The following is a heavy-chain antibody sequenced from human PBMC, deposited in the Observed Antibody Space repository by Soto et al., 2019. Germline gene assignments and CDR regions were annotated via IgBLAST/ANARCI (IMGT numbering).Heavy chain of an antibody. D-gene: IGHD1-26*01. Sequence: QMQLVQSGPEVKKPGTSVKVSCKASGFTFTSSAVQWVRQARGQRLEWIGWIVVGSGNTNYAQKFQERVTITRDMSTSTSYMELGSLRSEDTAVYYCAADLRVGATTFDYWGQGTLVTVSS. CDR3: AADLRVGATTFDY. J-gene: IGHJ4*02. V-gene: IGHV1-58*01. CDR1: GFTFTSSA. CDR2: IVVGSGNT.